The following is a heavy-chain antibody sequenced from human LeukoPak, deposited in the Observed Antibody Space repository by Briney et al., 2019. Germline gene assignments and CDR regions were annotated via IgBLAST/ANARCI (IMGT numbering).Heavy chain of an antibody. Sequence: GGSLGLSCAASGFAFSSCWMNWVRQAPGKGLEWVANIKQDGTEKYFVDSVKGRFTISRDNTKNSLYLQMNSLRAEDTAVYYCARGHSSGWRISTRPLHYWGQGTLVTVSS. CDR3: ARGHSSGWRISTRPLHY. J-gene: IGHJ4*02. CDR2: IKQDGTEK. V-gene: IGHV3-7*01. CDR1: GFAFSSCW. D-gene: IGHD6-19*01.